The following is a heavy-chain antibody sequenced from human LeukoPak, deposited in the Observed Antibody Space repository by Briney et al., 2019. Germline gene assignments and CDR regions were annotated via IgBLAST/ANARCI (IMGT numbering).Heavy chain of an antibody. CDR3: AKDRLGSGADYFDY. D-gene: IGHD3-3*01. CDR2: ISWNSGSI. Sequence: GRPLRLSCAASGFTFDDYAMHWVRQAPGKGLEWVSGISWNSGSIGYADSVKGRFTISRDNAKNSLYLQMNSVRAEDTALYYCAKDRLGSGADYFDYWGQGTLVTVSS. J-gene: IGHJ4*02. V-gene: IGHV3-9*01. CDR1: GFTFDDYA.